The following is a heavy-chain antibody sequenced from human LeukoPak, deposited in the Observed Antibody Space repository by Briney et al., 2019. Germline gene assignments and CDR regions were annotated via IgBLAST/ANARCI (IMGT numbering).Heavy chain of an antibody. CDR3: AKATTGDPFDY. J-gene: IGHJ4*02. D-gene: IGHD7-27*01. CDR1: GFTFSSYA. V-gene: IGHV3-30-3*01. Sequence: PGRSLRLSCAASGFTFSSYAMHWVRQAPGKGLEWVAVISYDGSNKYYAASVKGRFTISRDNSKNTLYLQMNSLRAEDTAVYYCAKATTGDPFDYWGQGTLVTVSS. CDR2: ISYDGSNK.